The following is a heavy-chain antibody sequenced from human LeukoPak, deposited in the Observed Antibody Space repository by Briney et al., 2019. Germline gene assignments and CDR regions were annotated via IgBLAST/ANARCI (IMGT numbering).Heavy chain of an antibody. D-gene: IGHD4-17*01. Sequence: GGSLRLSCAASGFTFSNYAVNWVRQAPGKGLEWVSAIRVNGDSTFYADSVKGRFTISRDNSKNTLYLQMNSLRVEDTAVYYCARDRSGDYYFDYWGQGTLVTVSS. CDR2: IRVNGDST. CDR3: ARDRSGDYYFDY. CDR1: GFTFSNYA. J-gene: IGHJ4*02. V-gene: IGHV3-23*01.